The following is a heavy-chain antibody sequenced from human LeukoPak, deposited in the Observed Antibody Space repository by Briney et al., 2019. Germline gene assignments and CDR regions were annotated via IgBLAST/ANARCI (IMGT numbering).Heavy chain of an antibody. J-gene: IGHJ5*02. CDR1: GGSISTYY. V-gene: IGHV4-59*01. CDR3: ARGVVPAANNNWFDP. CDR2: IFYSGST. D-gene: IGHD2-2*01. Sequence: SETLSLTCTVSGGSISTYYWSWIRQPPGKGLEWIGSIFYSGSTNYNPSLKSRVTISVDTSKNQFSLKMNSVTAADTAVYYCARGVVPAANNNWFDPWSQGTLVTVSS.